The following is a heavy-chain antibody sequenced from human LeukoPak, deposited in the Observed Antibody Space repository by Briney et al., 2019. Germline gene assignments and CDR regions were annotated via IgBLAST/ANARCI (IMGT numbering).Heavy chain of an antibody. CDR2: IYYSGST. V-gene: IGHV4-31*03. D-gene: IGHD6-6*01. J-gene: IGHJ4*02. CDR1: GGSISSGGYY. Sequence: PSETPSLTCTVSGGSISSGGYYWSWIRQHPGKGLEWIGYIYYSGSTYYNPSLKSRVTISVDTSKNQFSLKLSSVTAADTAVYYCARGVSSSSFPDYWGQGTLVTVSS. CDR3: ARGVSSSSFPDY.